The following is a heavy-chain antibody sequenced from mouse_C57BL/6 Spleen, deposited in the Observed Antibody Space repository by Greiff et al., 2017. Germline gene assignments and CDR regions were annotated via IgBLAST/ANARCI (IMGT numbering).Heavy chain of an antibody. CDR2: IDPENGDT. V-gene: IGHV14-4*01. CDR1: GFNIKDDY. D-gene: IGHD3-3*01. Sequence: EVQLQQSGAELVRPGASVKLSCTASGFNIKDDYMHWVKQRPEQGLEWIGWIDPENGDTEYASKFQGKATITADTSSNTAYLQLSGLTSEDTAVYYCTKGWVYAMDYWGQGTSVTVAS. J-gene: IGHJ4*01. CDR3: TKGWVYAMDY.